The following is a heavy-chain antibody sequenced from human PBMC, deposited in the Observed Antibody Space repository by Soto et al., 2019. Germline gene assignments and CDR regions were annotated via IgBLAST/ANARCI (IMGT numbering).Heavy chain of an antibody. J-gene: IGHJ3*02. CDR3: AKVLLGGRGYSYGSFIGAFDI. CDR1: GFTFSSYA. D-gene: IGHD5-18*01. CDR2: ISGSGGST. V-gene: IGHV3-23*01. Sequence: EVQLLESGGGLVQPGGSLRLSCAASGFTFSSYAMSWVRQAPGKGLEWVSAISGSGGSTYYADSVKGRFTISRDNSKNTLYLQMNSLRAEDTAVYYCAKVLLGGRGYSYGSFIGAFDIWGQGTMVTVSS.